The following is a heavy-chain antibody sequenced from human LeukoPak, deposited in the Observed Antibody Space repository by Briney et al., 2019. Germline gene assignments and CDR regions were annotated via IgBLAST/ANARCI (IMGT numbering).Heavy chain of an antibody. CDR3: ARDLRFSGSYSPNDAFDI. V-gene: IGHV3-11*04. Sequence: PGGSLRLSCAASGFTFSDYYMSWIRQAPGKGLEWVSYISSGGRTTYYADSVKGRFTLSRDNTRNSLYLQMNSLRAEDTAVYYCARDLRFSGSYSPNDAFDIWGQGTMVTVSS. D-gene: IGHD1-26*01. J-gene: IGHJ3*02. CDR2: ISSGGRTT. CDR1: GFTFSDYY.